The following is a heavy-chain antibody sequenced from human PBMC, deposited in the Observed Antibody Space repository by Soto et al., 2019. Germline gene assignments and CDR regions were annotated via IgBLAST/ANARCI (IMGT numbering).Heavy chain of an antibody. CDR1: GYSFTSYW. D-gene: IGHD2-21*01. CDR3: ARQGDGSPRSYGMDV. Sequence: PGESLKISCKGSGYSFTSYWIGWVRQMPGKGPEGMGSSYPGDSDTRYSPSFQGQVPISADKAISTAYLQWSSLKASDTAMYYCARQGDGSPRSYGMDVWGQGTTVTVSS. J-gene: IGHJ6*02. CDR2: SYPGDSDT. V-gene: IGHV5-51*01.